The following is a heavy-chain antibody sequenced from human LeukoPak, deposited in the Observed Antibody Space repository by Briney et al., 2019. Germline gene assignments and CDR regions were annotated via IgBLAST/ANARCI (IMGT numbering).Heavy chain of an antibody. CDR1: GFTFSSYA. V-gene: IGHV3-23*01. CDR2: IGSGT. J-gene: IGHJ4*02. Sequence: GGSLRLSCGASGFTFSSYAMSWVRQAPGKGLEWVSAIGSGTYYADSVKGRFTISRDNSKNTLYLQMNSLRAEDTVVYYCAKVLAYYFDYWGQGTLVTVSS. CDR3: AKVLAYYFDY.